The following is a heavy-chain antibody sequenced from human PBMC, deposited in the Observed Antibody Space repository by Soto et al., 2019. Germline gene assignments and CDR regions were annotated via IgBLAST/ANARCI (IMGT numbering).Heavy chain of an antibody. J-gene: IGHJ4*02. CDR3: ASYNHREYYFDY. CDR1: GFTVSSNY. D-gene: IGHD1-1*01. CDR2: IYSGGST. Sequence: GGSLRLSCAASGFTVSSNYMSWVRQAPGKGLEWVSVIYSGGSTYYADSVKGRFTISRDNSKNMLYLQMNSLRAEDTAVYYCASYNHREYYFDYWGQGTLVTVSS. V-gene: IGHV3-66*01.